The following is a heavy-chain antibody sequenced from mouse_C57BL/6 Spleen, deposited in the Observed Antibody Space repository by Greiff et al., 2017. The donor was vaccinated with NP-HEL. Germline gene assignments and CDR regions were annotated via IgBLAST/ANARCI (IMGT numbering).Heavy chain of an antibody. V-gene: IGHV1-39*01. CDR3: ARTGSNTDYFDN. D-gene: IGHD5-2*01. J-gene: IGHJ2*01. CDR2: INPNYGTT. CDR1: GYSFTDYN. Sequence: VQLQQSGPELVKPGASVKISCKASGYSFTDYNMNWVKQSHGKSLEWIGVINPNYGTTSYNQKFKGKATLTVDQSSSTAYMKLNSLTSEDSAVYYWARTGSNTDYFDNGGKGTTLTVSS.